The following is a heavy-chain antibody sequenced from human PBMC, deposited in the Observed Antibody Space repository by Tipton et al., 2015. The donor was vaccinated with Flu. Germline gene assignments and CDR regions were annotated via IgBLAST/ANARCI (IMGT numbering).Heavy chain of an antibody. D-gene: IGHD2-15*01. J-gene: IGHJ3*01. CDR2: INPSGGTT. CDR1: GYTFTRHY. CDR3: VRFSGGGERAAFDV. V-gene: IGHV1-46*03. Sequence: QLVQSGAEVKKPGASVKISCKASGYTFTRHYIHWVRQAPGQGLEWMGIINPSGGTTIYAQRLQGRVTLTMDTSTRTVYMELSSLRSDDTAVYYCVRFSGGGERAAFDVWAQGTMVTVSS.